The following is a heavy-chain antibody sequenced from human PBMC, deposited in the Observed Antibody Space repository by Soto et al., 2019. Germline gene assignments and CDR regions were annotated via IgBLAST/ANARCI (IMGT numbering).Heavy chain of an antibody. D-gene: IGHD4-17*01. J-gene: IGHJ6*02. CDR1: GFSLSNARMG. CDR2: IFSDNER. Sequence: SGPTLVNPTETLTLTCTVSGFSLSNARMGVSWIRQPPGKALEWLAHIFSDNERSYSTSLQGRLTISKDTSGSQVVLSMTNVDPVDTATYYCARMNVDSYQFYYAMDVWGQGTTVTVSS. CDR3: ARMNVDSYQFYYAMDV. V-gene: IGHV2-26*01.